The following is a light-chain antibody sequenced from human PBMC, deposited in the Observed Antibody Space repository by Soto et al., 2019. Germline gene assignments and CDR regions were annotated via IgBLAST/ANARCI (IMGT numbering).Light chain of an antibody. CDR1: QSISSS. CDR3: QQYSSSRT. Sequence: GDRVTITCRASQSISSSLAWYQQRPGKAPKLLIYDASSLESGVPSRFSGSGSGTEFTLTITRLEPEDFAVYYCQQYSSSRTFGQGTKV. V-gene: IGKV1-5*01. J-gene: IGKJ1*01. CDR2: DAS.